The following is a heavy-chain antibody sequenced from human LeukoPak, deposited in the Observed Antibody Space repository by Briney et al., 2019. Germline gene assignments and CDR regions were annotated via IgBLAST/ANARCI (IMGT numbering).Heavy chain of an antibody. CDR1: GYSFTNYW. Sequence: GESLKISCKGSGYSFTNYWIGWVRQTPGKGLEWMGIIYPGDSDTRYSPSFQGQVTISADKSISTAYLQWSGLKASDTAMYYCARRGYSNYVPFDYWGQGTLVTVSS. V-gene: IGHV5-51*01. CDR3: ARRGYSNYVPFDY. CDR2: IYPGDSDT. D-gene: IGHD4-11*01. J-gene: IGHJ4*02.